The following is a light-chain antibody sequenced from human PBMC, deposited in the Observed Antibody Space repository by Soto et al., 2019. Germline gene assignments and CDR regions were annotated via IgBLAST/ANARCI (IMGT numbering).Light chain of an antibody. CDR2: EVV. CDR3: KSYAGSNTYV. V-gene: IGLV2-8*01. CDR1: KNDIGVYDF. Sequence: QYALAQPPSASLSPGQSVTISCSGTKNDIGVYDFVSWYQHHPGKAPRLIIYEVVQRPSGVPDRFSGSKSGNTASLTVSGLQAADEADYFCKSYAGSNTYVFGSGTKVTVL. J-gene: IGLJ1*01.